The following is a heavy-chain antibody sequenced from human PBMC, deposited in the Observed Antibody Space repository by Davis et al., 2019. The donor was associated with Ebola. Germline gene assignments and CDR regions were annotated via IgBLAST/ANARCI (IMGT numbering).Heavy chain of an antibody. Sequence: GESLKISCAASGFTFSSYSMNWVRQAPGKGLEWVSSISSSSSYIYYADSVKGRFTISRDNAKNSLYLQMNSLRAEDTAVYYCARDVAYYDFWSGYFTTYYGMDVWGQGTTVTVSS. CDR3: ARDVAYYDFWSGYFTTYYGMDV. CDR1: GFTFSSYS. J-gene: IGHJ6*02. D-gene: IGHD3-3*01. CDR2: ISSSSSYI. V-gene: IGHV3-21*01.